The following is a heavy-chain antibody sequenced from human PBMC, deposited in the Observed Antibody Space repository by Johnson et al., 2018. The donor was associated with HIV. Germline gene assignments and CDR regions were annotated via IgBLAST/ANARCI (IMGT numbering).Heavy chain of an antibody. CDR3: AKGASMTMIVAVVRAFDI. Sequence: QVQLVESGGGLVRPGGSLRLSCAVSGFTFSAYYMSWIRQAPGKGLEWVAFIRYDGSNKYYADSVKGRFTIPRDNSKNTLYLQMNSLRAEDTAVYYCAKGASMTMIVAVVRAFDIWGQGTMVTVSS. CDR1: GFTFSAYY. CDR2: IRYDGSNK. D-gene: IGHD3-22*01. J-gene: IGHJ3*02. V-gene: IGHV3-30*02.